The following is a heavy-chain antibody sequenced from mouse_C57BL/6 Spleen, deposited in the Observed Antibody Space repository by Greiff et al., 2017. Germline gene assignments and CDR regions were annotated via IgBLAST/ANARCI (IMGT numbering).Heavy chain of an antibody. V-gene: IGHV1-22*01. Sequence: EVKLMESGPELVKPGASVKMSCKASGYTFTDYNMHWVKQSHGKSLEWIGYINPNNGGTSYNQKFKGKATLTVNKSSSTAYMELRSLTSEDSAVYYCARIPIYYYGSSYGYFDYWGQGTTLTVSS. J-gene: IGHJ2*01. CDR3: ARIPIYYYGSSYGYFDY. D-gene: IGHD1-1*01. CDR1: GYTFTDYN. CDR2: INPNNGGT.